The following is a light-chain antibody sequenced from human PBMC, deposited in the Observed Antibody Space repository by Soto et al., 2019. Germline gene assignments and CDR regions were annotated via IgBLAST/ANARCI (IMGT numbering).Light chain of an antibody. J-gene: IGKJ2*01. Sequence: DIVMTQSPLSLPVTPGEPASISCRSSQSLLHSNRNNYLDWFLQRPGQSPQLLIYLGSNRASGVPDRFSGSGSGTDFTLKISRVEAEDVGLYYCMQALQTPGTFGQGTKLEIK. CDR2: LGS. CDR1: QSLLHSNRNNY. CDR3: MQALQTPGT. V-gene: IGKV2-28*01.